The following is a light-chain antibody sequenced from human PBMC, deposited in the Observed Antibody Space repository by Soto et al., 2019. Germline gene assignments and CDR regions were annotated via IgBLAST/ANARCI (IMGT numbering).Light chain of an antibody. Sequence: EIVMTQSPATLSVSPGERATLSCRASQSISSNLAWYQQKPGQAPRLLIYGASTRATGIPARFSGSGSGTEFTLNISSLQSEDFAVYYCQQYNNWPWTFGQGNKVEIK. CDR2: GAS. V-gene: IGKV3-15*01. J-gene: IGKJ1*01. CDR1: QSISSN. CDR3: QQYNNWPWT.